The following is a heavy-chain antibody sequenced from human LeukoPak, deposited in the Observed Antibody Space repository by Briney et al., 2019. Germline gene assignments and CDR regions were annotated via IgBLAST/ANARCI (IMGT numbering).Heavy chain of an antibody. CDR2: SSGLNGNT. J-gene: IGHJ4*02. Sequence: GASANVSFKASVYTFIIYGISWERHATGQRPGWRGWSSGLNGNTNYAQMVQGRVTMTTDTSTSTAYMELRSLRSDETAVYYCARGGGYSYYDSSNYWPLDYWGQGTLVTVSS. V-gene: IGHV1-18*01. CDR1: VYTFIIYG. CDR3: ARGGGYSYYDSSNYWPLDY. D-gene: IGHD3-22*01.